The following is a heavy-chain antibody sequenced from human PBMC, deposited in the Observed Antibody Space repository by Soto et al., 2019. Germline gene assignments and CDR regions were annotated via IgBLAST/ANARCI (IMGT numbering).Heavy chain of an antibody. CDR1: GGSISSGGYY. J-gene: IGHJ4*02. CDR3: ARVGRSIAATGKHFDY. V-gene: IGHV4-31*03. CDR2: IYYSGST. D-gene: IGHD6-13*01. Sequence: QVQLQESGPGLVKPSQTLSLTCTVSGGSISSGGYYWSWIRQHPGKGLEWIGYIYYSGSTYYNPSLKSRVTIPVDTSKNQFSLKLSSVTAADTAVYYCARVGRSIAATGKHFDYWGQGTLVTVSS.